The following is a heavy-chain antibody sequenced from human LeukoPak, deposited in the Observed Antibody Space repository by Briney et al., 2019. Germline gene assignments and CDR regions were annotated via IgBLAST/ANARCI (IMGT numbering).Heavy chain of an antibody. CDR2: INQDGSDK. D-gene: IGHD3-10*01. CDR1: GLTFINNW. CDR3: ARGMIRGVMDDY. J-gene: IGHJ4*02. Sequence: PGGSLRLSCEASGLTFINNWMSWVRQAPGKGLEWVANINQDGSDKNYLDSVKGRFTISRENANNSLSPQINTLRAEDPAGYYCARGMIRGVMDDYWGQGTLVTVSS. V-gene: IGHV3-7*03.